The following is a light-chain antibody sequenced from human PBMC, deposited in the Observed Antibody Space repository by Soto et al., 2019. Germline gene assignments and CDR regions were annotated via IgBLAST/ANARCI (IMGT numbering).Light chain of an antibody. J-gene: IGKJ1*01. V-gene: IGKV3-15*01. CDR3: KQYNNWPT. CDR2: GAS. CDR1: QSVSSN. Sequence: EIVMTQSPATLSVSPGERATLSCRASQSVSSNLAWYQQKPGQAPRLLIYGASTRATGIPARFSGSGSGTEFTLTISSLQSEDFAFYYCKQYNNWPTFGQGTKVEIK.